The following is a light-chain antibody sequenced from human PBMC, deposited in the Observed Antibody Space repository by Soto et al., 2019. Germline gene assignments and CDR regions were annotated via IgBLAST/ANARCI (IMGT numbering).Light chain of an antibody. Sequence: DVVMTQTPLSLSVAPGQPASISCKSSQSLLNITGETFLFWYLQKPGQSPQLLISEVSTRVSGVPDRFSVSGSGTDFTLEISRVETDDVGIYYCMQSTQLPPTFGQGTRLGIE. V-gene: IGKV2D-29*02. CDR1: QSLLNITGETF. CDR2: EVS. J-gene: IGKJ5*01. CDR3: MQSTQLPPT.